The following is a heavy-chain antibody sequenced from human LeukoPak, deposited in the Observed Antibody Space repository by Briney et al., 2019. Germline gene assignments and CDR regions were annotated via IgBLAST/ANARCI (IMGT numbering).Heavy chain of an antibody. Sequence: PGGSLRLSCAASAXTFSTYSMNWVRQAPGKGLDWVSSISSSSSYIFYADSVKGRFTISRDNAKNSLYLQMNSLRAEDTAFCYCARDTFDYWGQGTLVTVSS. CDR3: ARDTFDY. V-gene: IGHV3-21*01. J-gene: IGHJ4*02. CDR1: AXTFSTYS. CDR2: ISSSSSYI.